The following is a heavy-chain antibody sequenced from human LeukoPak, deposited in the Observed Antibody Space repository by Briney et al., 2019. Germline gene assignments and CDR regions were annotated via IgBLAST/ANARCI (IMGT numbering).Heavy chain of an antibody. J-gene: IGHJ4*02. Sequence: GGSLRLSCAASGFTFSDYYMSWTRQAPGKGLEWVGRIKSKTDGETRDYATPVKGRFTISRDDSKNTLYLQMNSLKTEDTAVYYCTTDGSGWTFDDWGQGTLVTVSS. CDR1: GFTFSDYY. D-gene: IGHD6-19*01. CDR2: IKSKTDGETR. CDR3: TTDGSGWTFDD. V-gene: IGHV3-15*01.